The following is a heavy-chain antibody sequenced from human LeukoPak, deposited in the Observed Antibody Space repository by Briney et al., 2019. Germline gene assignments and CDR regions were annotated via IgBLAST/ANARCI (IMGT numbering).Heavy chain of an antibody. Sequence: PSETLSLTCTVSGGSISSGAYYWGWIRQPPGKGLEWIGYIYHSGSTYYNPSLKSRVTISVDMSKNQFSLKLSSVTAADTAVYYCATDRRWELLERGAFDVWGQGTMVTVSS. J-gene: IGHJ3*01. D-gene: IGHD2-15*01. CDR1: GGSISSGAYY. V-gene: IGHV4-30-2*01. CDR3: ATDRRWELLERGAFDV. CDR2: IYHSGST.